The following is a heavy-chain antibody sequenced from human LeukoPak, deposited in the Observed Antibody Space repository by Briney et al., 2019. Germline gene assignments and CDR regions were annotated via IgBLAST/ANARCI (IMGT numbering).Heavy chain of an antibody. J-gene: IGHJ4*02. D-gene: IGHD2-2*01. V-gene: IGHV3-23*01. CDR2: IIGGAGST. Sequence: PGGSLRLSCAASGFTFRNYWMSWVRQAPGKGLEWVSGIIGGAGSTYYADSVKGRFTISGDNSKNTLFLQMNSLRAEDTAVYYCAHGAMYQLDYWGQGTLVTVSS. CDR1: GFTFRNYW. CDR3: AHGAMYQLDY.